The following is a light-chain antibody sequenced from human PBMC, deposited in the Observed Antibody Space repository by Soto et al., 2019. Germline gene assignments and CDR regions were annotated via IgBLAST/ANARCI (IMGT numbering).Light chain of an antibody. CDR2: DVS. CDR3: SSYATGDNYV. V-gene: IGLV2-11*01. CDR1: SSDVGGYNY. J-gene: IGLJ1*01. Sequence: QSALTQPRSVSGSPGQSVTISCTGTSSDVGGYNYVSWYQQHPGKAPKLMIYDVSKRPSGVPDRFSGSKSGNTASLTVSGLQAEDEADYYCSSYATGDNYVFGSGNKVTVL.